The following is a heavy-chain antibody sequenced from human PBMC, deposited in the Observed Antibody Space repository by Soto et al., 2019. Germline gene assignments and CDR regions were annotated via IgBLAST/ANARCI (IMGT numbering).Heavy chain of an antibody. CDR3: PIGATWNYVHYGMDV. CDR2: INPSGGST. D-gene: IGHD1-7*01. Sequence: QVQLVQSGAEVKKPGASVKVSCKASGYTFTSYYMHWVRQAPGQGLEWMGIINPSGGSTRYAQKLPGRVTMTSDTSARTVDMELSSLRSEDTAVYYCPIGATWNYVHYGMDVWGQGTTVTVSS. V-gene: IGHV1-46*04. J-gene: IGHJ6*02. CDR1: GYTFTSYY.